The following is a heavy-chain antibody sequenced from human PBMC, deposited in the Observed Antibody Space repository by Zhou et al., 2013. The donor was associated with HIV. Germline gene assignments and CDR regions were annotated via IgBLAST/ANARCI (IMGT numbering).Heavy chain of an antibody. CDR2: ISASNGKT. D-gene: IGHD6-19*01. CDR1: GYTFSRYG. Sequence: QVQLVQSGAEVKKPGASVKVSCKASGYTFSRYGLSWVRQAPGQGLEWMGWISASNGKTKYAQMLQGRVTMTTDTSSTTAYLELKSLTSDDTAVYYCARDASPRGGSPGGWSGFDSWGQGTLVTVS. V-gene: IGHV1-18*01. CDR3: ARDASPRGGSPGGWSGFDS. J-gene: IGHJ4*02.